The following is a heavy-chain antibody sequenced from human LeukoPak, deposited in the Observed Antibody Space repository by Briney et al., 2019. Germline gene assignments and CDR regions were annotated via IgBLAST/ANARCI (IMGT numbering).Heavy chain of an antibody. CDR2: INGNSSAT. D-gene: IGHD7-27*01. CDR1: GFSLTGHF. Sequence: ASVTVSCKASGFSLTGHFMHWLRQAPGQGLEWMGWINGNSSATNYAQKFQDRVLMTRDTSINTVYMELSSLRTDDTATYYCARDFSWGPDCWGQGTLVTVSS. J-gene: IGHJ4*02. V-gene: IGHV1-2*02. CDR3: ARDFSWGPDC.